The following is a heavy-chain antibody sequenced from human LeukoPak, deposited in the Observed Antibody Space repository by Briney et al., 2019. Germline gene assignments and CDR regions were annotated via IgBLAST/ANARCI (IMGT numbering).Heavy chain of an antibody. CDR2: IYYSGST. CDR1: GGSISSSSYY. CDR3: ARLYYSLWFGEN. V-gene: IGHV4-39*01. J-gene: IGHJ4*02. Sequence: PSQTLSLTCTVSGGSISSSSYYWGWIRQPPGKGLEWLGSIYYSGSTYYNPSLKSRVTMSVDTSKNQLSLKLSSVTAADTAVYYCARLYYSLWFGENWGQGTLVTVSS. D-gene: IGHD3-10*01.